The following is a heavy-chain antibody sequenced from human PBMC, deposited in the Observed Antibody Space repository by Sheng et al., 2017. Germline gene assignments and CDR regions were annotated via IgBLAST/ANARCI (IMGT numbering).Heavy chain of an antibody. V-gene: IGHV4-39*01. J-gene: IGHJ4*02. CDR2: SIIVGAT. Sequence: QLQLQESGPGAGEAFGGPCPSPALSLVAPSAVVVTTGAGSASPQGRGWSGLGVSIIVGATYYNPSLKSRVTISVDTSKNQFSLKLSSVTAADTAVYYCARLPSGSYPGFDYWGQGTLVTVSS. CDR3: ARLPSGSYPGFDY. D-gene: IGHD1-26*01. CDR1: VAPSAVVVTT.